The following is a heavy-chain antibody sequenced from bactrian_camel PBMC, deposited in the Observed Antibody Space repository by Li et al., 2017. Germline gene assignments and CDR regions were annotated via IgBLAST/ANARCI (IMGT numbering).Heavy chain of an antibody. J-gene: IGHJ6*01. Sequence: DVQLVESGGGSVQAGGSLRLSCVVSDFIYNKCDLGWHRQSPGKEREGVAAIYTGGGSTYYADSVKGRFAISKDNAKNTVYLQMNSLKPEDTAMYYCAAGGAVGLQLGNFRYWGQGTQVTVS. D-gene: IGHD5*01. CDR1: DFIYNKCD. V-gene: IGHV3S40*01. CDR2: IYTGGGST. CDR3: AAGGAVGLQLGNFRY.